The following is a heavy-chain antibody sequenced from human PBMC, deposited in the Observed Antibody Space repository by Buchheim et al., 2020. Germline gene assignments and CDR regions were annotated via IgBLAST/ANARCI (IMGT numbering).Heavy chain of an antibody. CDR2: VSYDGKDT. J-gene: IGHJ6*02. Sequence: QAQLVESGGGVVHPGGSLRLSCRASRLTVRNYGMHWVRQAPGRGLEWVTFVSYDGKDTFYADSVRGRFASSRDESGNTLSLRLNNVKPEDAAVYFCARGGLYLGGWSYDYDGLGVWGQGTT. CDR1: RLTVRNYG. V-gene: IGHV3-30*09. CDR3: ARGGLYLGGWSYDYDGLGV. D-gene: IGHD3-10*01.